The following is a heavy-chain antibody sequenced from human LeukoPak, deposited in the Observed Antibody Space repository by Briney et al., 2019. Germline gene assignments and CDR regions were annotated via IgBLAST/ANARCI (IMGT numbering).Heavy chain of an antibody. CDR1: GFTFSNYG. V-gene: IGHV3-30*03. Sequence: PGGSLRLSCAASGFTFSNYGMHWVRQVPGKGLEWVALIAYDGSNKYYADSVKGRFTISRDNSKNTLYLQMNSLRAEDTAVYYCATWRGSGRHYIDYWGQGTLVTVSS. CDR3: ATWRGSGRHYIDY. CDR2: IAYDGSNK. J-gene: IGHJ4*02. D-gene: IGHD1-26*01.